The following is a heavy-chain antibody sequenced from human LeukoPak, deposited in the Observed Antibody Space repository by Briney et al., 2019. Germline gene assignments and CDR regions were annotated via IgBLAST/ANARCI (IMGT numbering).Heavy chain of an antibody. V-gene: IGHV3-21*01. CDR1: GFTFSDCS. D-gene: IGHD1-1*01. J-gene: IGHJ4*02. CDR3: AKDLQQLEAFDS. CDR2: IRKDSSEL. Sequence: GGPLRLSCVASGFTFSDCSLNWVRQAPGKGLEWLSSIRKDSSELFYADSVRGRFTISRDNAKNSLYLQMNSLRVEDTAVYYCAKDLQQLEAFDSWGQGTLVTVSS.